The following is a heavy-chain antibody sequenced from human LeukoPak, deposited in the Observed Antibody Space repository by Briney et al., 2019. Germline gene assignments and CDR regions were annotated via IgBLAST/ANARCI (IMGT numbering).Heavy chain of an antibody. Sequence: GASVKASCKVSGYTLTELSMHWVRQAPGKGLEWMGGFDPEDGETIYAQKFQGRVTMTEDTSTDTAYMELSSLRSEDTAVYYCATVPFGELLYNYWGQGTLVTVSS. CDR2: FDPEDGET. V-gene: IGHV1-24*01. CDR1: GYTLTELS. CDR3: ATVPFGELLYNY. D-gene: IGHD3-10*01. J-gene: IGHJ4*02.